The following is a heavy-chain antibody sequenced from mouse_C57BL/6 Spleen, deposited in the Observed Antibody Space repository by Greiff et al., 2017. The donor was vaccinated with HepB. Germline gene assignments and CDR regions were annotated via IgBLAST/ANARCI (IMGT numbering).Heavy chain of an antibody. CDR2: INPGSGGT. Sequence: LQESGAELVRPGTSVKVSCKASGYAFTNYLIEWVKQRPGQGLEWIGVINPGSGGTNYNEKFKGKATLTADKSSSTAYMQLSSLTSEDSAVYFCAIYYYGSPLYYWGQGTTLTVSS. CDR1: GYAFTNYL. V-gene: IGHV1-54*01. D-gene: IGHD1-1*01. CDR3: AIYYYGSPLYY. J-gene: IGHJ2*01.